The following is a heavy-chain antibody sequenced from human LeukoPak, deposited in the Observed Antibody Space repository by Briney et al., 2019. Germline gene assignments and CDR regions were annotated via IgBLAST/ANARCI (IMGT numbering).Heavy chain of an antibody. V-gene: IGHV4-59*01. D-gene: IGHD3-22*01. J-gene: IGHJ4*02. CDR3: ARAPRGYYDRNDYYFDDGGFDY. Sequence: PSETLSLTCTVSGGSISSYYWSWIRQPPGKGLEWIGYIYYSGSTNYNPSLKSRVTISVDTSKNQFSLKLRSVTAADTAVYYCARAPRGYYDRNDYYFDDGGFDYWGQGTLVTVSS. CDR2: IYYSGST. CDR1: GGSISSYY.